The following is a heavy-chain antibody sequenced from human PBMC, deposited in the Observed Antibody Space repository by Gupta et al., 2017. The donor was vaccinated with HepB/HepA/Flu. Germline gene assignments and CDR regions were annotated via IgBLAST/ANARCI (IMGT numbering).Heavy chain of an antibody. CDR1: GFSFGDYT. V-gene: IGHV3-49*04. D-gene: IGHD6-13*01. Sequence: EAQLLVHGGGLEQPGRPLRLSCAASGFSFGDYTLYWVRQAPGRGLECVGFNSSKVYGGAEYAASVNGRFTISREDSKSIAYLQMTGLKTEDSAVYYCARGLVRNYYRGMDVWGQGTTVTVSS. J-gene: IGHJ6*02. CDR3: ARGLVRNYYRGMDV. CDR2: NSSKVYGGA.